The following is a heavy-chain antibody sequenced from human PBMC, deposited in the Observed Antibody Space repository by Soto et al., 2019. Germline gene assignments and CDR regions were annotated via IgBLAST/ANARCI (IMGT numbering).Heavy chain of an antibody. CDR2: INRDGGAQ. CDR3: AKVGFSGSSTYYYYYGMDV. V-gene: IGHV3-7*01. Sequence: HPGGSLRLSCAASGFTFSSYWMTWVRQAPGKGLEWVASINRDGGAQSSLDSVKGRFTISRDNSKNTLYLQMNSLRAEDTAVYYCAKVGFSGSSTYYYYYGMDVWGQGTTVTVSS. J-gene: IGHJ6*02. CDR1: GFTFSSYW. D-gene: IGHD1-26*01.